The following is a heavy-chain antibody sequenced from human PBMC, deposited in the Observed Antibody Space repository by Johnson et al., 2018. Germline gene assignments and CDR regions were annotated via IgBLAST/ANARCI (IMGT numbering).Heavy chain of an antibody. Sequence: QVQLQEAGPGLVKPSETLSLTCTVSGGSIRSYYWSWIRQPPGKGLEWIGYIYYSGSTNYNPSLKSRVTISVDTSKNQFSLKLSSVTAADTAVYYCARQYYYGSGSYDYYYGMDVWGQGTTVTVSS. V-gene: IGHV4-59*01. CDR3: ARQYYYGSGSYDYYYGMDV. CDR1: GGSIRSYY. D-gene: IGHD3-10*01. J-gene: IGHJ6*02. CDR2: IYYSGST.